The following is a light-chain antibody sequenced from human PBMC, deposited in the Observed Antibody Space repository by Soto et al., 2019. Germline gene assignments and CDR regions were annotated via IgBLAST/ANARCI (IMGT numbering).Light chain of an antibody. CDR2: GAS. CDR3: QQYNNWPSLN. V-gene: IGKV3D-15*01. CDR1: WSVSSN. Sequence: RVMTQFPATLSVSPGERATLSCRASWSVSSNVAWYQQKPGQAPRLLIYGASTRASGIPARFSGSGSGTEFTLTISSLQSEDFGIYYCQQYNNWPSLNFGGGTNVEIK. J-gene: IGKJ4*01.